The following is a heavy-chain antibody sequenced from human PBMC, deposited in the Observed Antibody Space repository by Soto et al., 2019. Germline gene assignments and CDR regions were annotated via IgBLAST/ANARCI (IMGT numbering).Heavy chain of an antibody. V-gene: IGHV4-4*02. Sequence: QVQLRQSGPGLVKPSGTLSLTCVVSGTSISSSYWWTWVRQSPGKGLEWFGEIYHTGITKYNPSLKTRFTISVDQSSNQFSLKLTSVTAADPAMYYCATLPPRIVVVLSEFPTWGQGSQVTVSS. CDR3: ATLPPRIVVVLSEFPT. CDR1: GTSISSSYW. CDR2: IYHTGIT. J-gene: IGHJ5*02. D-gene: IGHD2-21*01.